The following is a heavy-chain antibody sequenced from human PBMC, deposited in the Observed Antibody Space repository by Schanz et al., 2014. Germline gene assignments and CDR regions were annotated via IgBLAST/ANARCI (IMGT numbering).Heavy chain of an antibody. J-gene: IGHJ4*02. CDR3: ARAARRTRVVPMYFDS. V-gene: IGHV4-34*01. CDR1: GGSFSGYY. CDR2: INHGGST. Sequence: QVQLQQWGAGLLKPSETLSLTCGVFGGSFSGYYWSWIRQPPGKGLEWIAEINHGGSTNYNPSLKSRVTISVTTSKNQFSLKLRSVTAADTAVYYCARAARRTRVVPMYFDSWGQGTLVTVSS. D-gene: IGHD2-2*01.